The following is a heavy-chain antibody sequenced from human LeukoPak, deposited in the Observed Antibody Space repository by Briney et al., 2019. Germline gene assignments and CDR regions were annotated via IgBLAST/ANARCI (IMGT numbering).Heavy chain of an antibody. CDR3: TNRAVAGSSTPFFDY. Sequence: PGGSLRLSCTASGFTFSSYWMHWVRQAPGRGLVWVSRINSDGSSTSYADSVKGRFTISRDNAKNTLYLQMNSLRAEDTALYYCTNRAVAGSSTPFFDYWGQGTLVTVSS. V-gene: IGHV3-74*01. J-gene: IGHJ4*02. CDR2: INSDGSST. CDR1: GFTFSSYW. D-gene: IGHD6-19*01.